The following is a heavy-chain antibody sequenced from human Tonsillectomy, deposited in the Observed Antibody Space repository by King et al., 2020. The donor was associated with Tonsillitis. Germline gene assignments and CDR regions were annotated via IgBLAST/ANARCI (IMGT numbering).Heavy chain of an antibody. D-gene: IGHD6-6*01. Sequence: VQLVESGGGLVQPGGSLRLSCAASGFTFSSYWMSWVRQAPGKGLEGVAIIKHDGSENYYVDSVKGRFTISRDNAKNYLYLQMNSLRAEDTAVYYCARVRPWPYFDYWGQGTLFTVSS. V-gene: IGHV3-7*03. CDR3: ARVRPWPYFDY. J-gene: IGHJ4*02. CDR2: IKHDGSEN. CDR1: GFTFSSYW.